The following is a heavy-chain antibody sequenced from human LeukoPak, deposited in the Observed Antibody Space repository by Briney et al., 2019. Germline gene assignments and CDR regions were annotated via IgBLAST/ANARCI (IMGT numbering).Heavy chain of an antibody. V-gene: IGHV3-20*01. CDR2: INWNGGST. Sequence: GGSLRLSCAASGFTFDDYGMSWVRQAPGKGLEWVSGINWNGGSTGYADSVKGRFTISRDNAKNSLYLQMNSLRVEDTALNHCARGGIVGAPPDYWGQGTLVTVSS. CDR1: GFTFDDYG. CDR3: ARGGIVGAPPDY. J-gene: IGHJ4*02. D-gene: IGHD1-26*01.